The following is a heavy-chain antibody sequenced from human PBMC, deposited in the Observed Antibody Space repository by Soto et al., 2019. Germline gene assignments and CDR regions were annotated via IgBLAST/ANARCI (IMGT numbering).Heavy chain of an antibody. CDR3: AREIFDWSSLNV. J-gene: IGHJ6*02. CDR2: INHSGST. V-gene: IGHV4-34*10. Sequence: PSETLSLTCAVYGGSFSGYYWSWIRQPPGKGLEWIGEINHSGSTNYNPSLKSRVTMTRDTSTSTVYMELSSLRSGDTAVYYCAREIFDWSSLNVWGQGTTVTVSS. D-gene: IGHD3-9*01. CDR1: GGSFSGYY.